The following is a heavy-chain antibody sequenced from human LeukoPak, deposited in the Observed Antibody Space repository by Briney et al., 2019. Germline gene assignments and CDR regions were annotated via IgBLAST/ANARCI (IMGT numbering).Heavy chain of an antibody. CDR3: ARDRRGYMDV. Sequence: GESLRLSCAASGFTFSSYWMHWVRQAPGKGLVWVSRINTDGSSTSYADSVKGRFTISRDNAKNPLYLQMNSLRAEDTAVYYWARDRRGYMDVWGKGTTVTVSS. CDR2: INTDGSST. CDR1: GFTFSSYW. D-gene: IGHD3-10*01. J-gene: IGHJ6*03. V-gene: IGHV3-74*01.